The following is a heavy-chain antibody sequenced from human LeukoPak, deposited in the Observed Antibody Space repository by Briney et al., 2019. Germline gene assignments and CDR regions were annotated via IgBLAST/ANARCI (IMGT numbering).Heavy chain of an antibody. CDR3: ARDAPDYGSGSYYSDDAFDI. CDR2: TKQDGSEK. D-gene: IGHD3-10*01. J-gene: IGHJ3*02. Sequence: PGGSLRLSCAASGFTFSSYWMSWVRQAPGKGLEWVANTKQDGSEKYYVDSVKGRFTISRDNAKNSLYLQMNSLRAEDTAVYYCARDAPDYGSGSYYSDDAFDIWGQGTMVTVSS. V-gene: IGHV3-7*01. CDR1: GFTFSSYW.